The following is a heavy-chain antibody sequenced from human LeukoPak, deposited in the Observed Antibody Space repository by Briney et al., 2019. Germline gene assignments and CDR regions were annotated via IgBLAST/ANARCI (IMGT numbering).Heavy chain of an antibody. CDR3: ARDVSGYSYGIDY. CDR1: EFTFDDYA. CDR2: ISWNSGSI. V-gene: IGHV3-9*01. Sequence: PPGRSLRLSCAASEFTFDDYAMPWVRQAPGKGLEWVSGISWNSGSIGYADSVKGRFTISRDNAKNSLYLQMNSLRAEDTAVYYCARDVSGYSYGIDYWGQGTLVTVSS. J-gene: IGHJ4*02. D-gene: IGHD5-18*01.